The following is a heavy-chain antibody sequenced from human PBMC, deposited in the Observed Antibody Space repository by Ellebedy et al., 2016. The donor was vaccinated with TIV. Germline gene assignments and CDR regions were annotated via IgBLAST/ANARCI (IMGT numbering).Heavy chain of an antibody. CDR3: ARLKFGELALWWFDP. Sequence: GGSLRLXXAASGFTFSSYSMNWVRQAPGKGLEWVSSISSSSSYIYYADSVKGRFTISRDNAKNSLYLQMNSLRAEDTAVYYCARLKFGELALWWFDPWGQGTLVTVSS. J-gene: IGHJ5*02. CDR1: GFTFSSYS. D-gene: IGHD3-10*01. CDR2: ISSSSSYI. V-gene: IGHV3-21*01.